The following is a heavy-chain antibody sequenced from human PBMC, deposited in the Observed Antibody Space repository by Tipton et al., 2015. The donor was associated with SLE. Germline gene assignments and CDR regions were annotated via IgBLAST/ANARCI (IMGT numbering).Heavy chain of an antibody. CDR2: ISYSGST. V-gene: IGHV4-38-2*01. CDR1: GFTVSSNY. J-gene: IGHJ4*02. D-gene: IGHD3-3*01. CDR3: ARAFYYDFWSDYHNEKGPKTYYFDY. Sequence: LRLSCAASGFTVSSNYMYWVRQAPGKGLEWVGTISYSGSTRYNPSLKSRVTISAATSKEQFSLTLTSVTAADTGTYYCARAFYYDFWSDYHNEKGPKTYYFDYWGQGTLVAVSS.